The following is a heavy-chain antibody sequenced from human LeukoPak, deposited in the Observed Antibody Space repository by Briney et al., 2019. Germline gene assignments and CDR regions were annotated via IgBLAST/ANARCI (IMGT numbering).Heavy chain of an antibody. J-gene: IGHJ4*02. Sequence: ASVKVSFKASGYTFTGYYMHWVRQAPGQGLEWMGWINPNSGGTNYAQKFQGRVTMTRDPSISTAYMELSRLSSDDTAVYYCARDHFDFWSGYSATYFDYWGQGTLVTVSS. D-gene: IGHD3-3*01. V-gene: IGHV1-2*02. CDR1: GYTFTGYY. CDR3: ARDHFDFWSGYSATYFDY. CDR2: INPNSGGT.